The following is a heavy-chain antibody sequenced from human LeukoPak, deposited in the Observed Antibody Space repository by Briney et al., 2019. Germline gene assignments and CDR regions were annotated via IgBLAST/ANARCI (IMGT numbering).Heavy chain of an antibody. D-gene: IGHD2-15*01. CDR2: ISSSSTI. V-gene: IGHV3-69-1*01. CDR1: GFTFSDYY. Sequence: GGSLRLSCAASGFTFSDYYMSWVRQAPGKGLEWVSSISSSSTIYYADSVKGRFTISRDNAKNSLYLQMNSLRAEDTAVYYCARGGEDMDYWGQGTLVTVSS. CDR3: ARGGEDMDY. J-gene: IGHJ4*02.